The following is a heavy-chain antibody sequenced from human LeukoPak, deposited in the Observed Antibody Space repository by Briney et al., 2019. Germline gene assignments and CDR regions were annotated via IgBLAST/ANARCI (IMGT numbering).Heavy chain of an antibody. V-gene: IGHV1-2*06. J-gene: IGHJ4*02. Sequence: ASVKVSCKASGYTFIRHWMHWVRLAPGQGLEWVGLINPTGTATLYAQKFQGRVTLTWDTSITTAYMELSWLRSDDTALYYCARAYSSGWYVQWGQGTLVTVSS. CDR1: GYTFIRHW. CDR3: ARAYSSGWYVQ. CDR2: INPTGTAT. D-gene: IGHD6-19*01.